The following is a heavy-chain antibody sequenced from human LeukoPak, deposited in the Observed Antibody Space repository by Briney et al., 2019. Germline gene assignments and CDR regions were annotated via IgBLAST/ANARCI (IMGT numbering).Heavy chain of an antibody. D-gene: IGHD3-3*02. J-gene: IGHJ6*03. CDR1: GASISSFY. CDR2: FYTSGTT. CDR3: ARDLAYHYYMDV. V-gene: IGHV4-4*07. Sequence: PSETLSLTCTVSGASISSFYWSWIRQTAGKGLEWIRRFYTSGTTNYNPSLKSRVTVSVDTSKNQFSLKLTSVTAADTAVYYCARDLAYHYYMDVWGKGTTVTVSS.